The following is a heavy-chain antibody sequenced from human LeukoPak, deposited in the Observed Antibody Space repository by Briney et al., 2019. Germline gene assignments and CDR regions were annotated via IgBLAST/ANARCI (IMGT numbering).Heavy chain of an antibody. J-gene: IGHJ4*02. D-gene: IGHD5-18*01. CDR1: RFTFSTYA. CDR2: ISGSGGSA. CDR3: AKPNTAMVSSPDY. V-gene: IGHV3-23*01. Sequence: GGSLRPSCAASRFTFSTYAMSWVRQAPGKGLEWVSGISGSGGSAYYADSVKGRFTISRDNSKNTLYLQMNSLRAEDTAVYYCAKPNTAMVSSPDYWGQGTLVTVSS.